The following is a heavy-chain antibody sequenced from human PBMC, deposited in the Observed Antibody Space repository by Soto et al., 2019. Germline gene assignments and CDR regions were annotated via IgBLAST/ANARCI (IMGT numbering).Heavy chain of an antibody. CDR2: IYYSGST. Sequence: PWETLSLTCTVSGGSISSGGYYWSWIREHPGKGLEWIGYIYYSGSTYYNPSLKSRVTISVDTSKNQFSLKLSSVTAADTAVYYCARTLYYYDSSGYYPLVPPHAFDIWGQGTMVTVSS. D-gene: IGHD3-22*01. CDR1: GGSISSGGYY. V-gene: IGHV4-31*03. CDR3: ARTLYYYDSSGYYPLVPPHAFDI. J-gene: IGHJ3*02.